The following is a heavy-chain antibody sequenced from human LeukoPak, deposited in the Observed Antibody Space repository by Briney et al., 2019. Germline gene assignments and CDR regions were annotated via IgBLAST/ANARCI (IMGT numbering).Heavy chain of an antibody. J-gene: IGHJ2*01. D-gene: IGHD2-2*01. CDR2: IRPDGSEG. V-gene: IGHV3-7*02. Sequence: GGALRLSCAASGFTFSSSWMTWVRQAPGKGLEWVAVIRPDGSEGAYLDSVIGRFAISRDNAKNSLFLQMISLRAEDTAVYYCAKGGEYQTPYWYFDLWGRGTLVTVSS. CDR3: AKGGEYQTPYWYFDL. CDR1: GFTFSSSW.